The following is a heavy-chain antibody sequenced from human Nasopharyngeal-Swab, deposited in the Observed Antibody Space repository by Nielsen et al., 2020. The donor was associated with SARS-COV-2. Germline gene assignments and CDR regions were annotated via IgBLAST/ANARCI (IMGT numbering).Heavy chain of an antibody. J-gene: IGHJ3*02. V-gene: IGHV3-49*01. CDR3: ARSVGSFYGQGAFDI. D-gene: IGHD1-26*01. CDR2: IRSKTSGGAP. CDR1: GFTFGDYA. Sequence: GQSLKISCTTSGFTFGDYAMSWIRQAPGQGLEWVGFIRSKTSGGAPEYAASVKGRFTISRDGAESIAYLQMNSLETEDTGVYYCARSVGSFYGQGAFDIWGQGTMVTVSS.